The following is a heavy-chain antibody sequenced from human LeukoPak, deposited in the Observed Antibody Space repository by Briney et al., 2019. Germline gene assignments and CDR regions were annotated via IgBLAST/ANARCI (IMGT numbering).Heavy chain of an antibody. CDR1: GFTFSSYW. Sequence: GGSLRLSCAASGFTFSSYWMSWVRQAPGKGLEWVANIKQDGSEKYYVDSVKGRFTISRDSAKNSLYLQMNSLRAEDTAVYYCARSGVVPAAIGAFDIWAKGQWSPSLQ. J-gene: IGHJ3*02. D-gene: IGHD2-2*01. CDR3: ARSGVVPAAIGAFDI. V-gene: IGHV3-7*01. CDR2: IKQDGSEK.